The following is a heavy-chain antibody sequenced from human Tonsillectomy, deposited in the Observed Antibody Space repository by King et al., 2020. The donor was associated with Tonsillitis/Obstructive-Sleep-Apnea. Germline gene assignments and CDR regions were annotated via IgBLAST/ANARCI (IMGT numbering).Heavy chain of an antibody. D-gene: IGHD2-2*01. CDR2: IGRGSTT. Sequence: VQLVESGGGLVQPGGSLRLSGAASGFTFNSYSMSWVRQAPGKGLEWVSVIGRGSTTYYADSVKGRFTISRDNSKNTVYLQMNTLRAEDTAVYFCAGPRYCTSSSCYYFDYWGQGTLVTVSS. J-gene: IGHJ4*02. CDR3: AGPRYCTSSSCYYFDY. V-gene: IGHV3-23*04. CDR1: GFTFNSYS.